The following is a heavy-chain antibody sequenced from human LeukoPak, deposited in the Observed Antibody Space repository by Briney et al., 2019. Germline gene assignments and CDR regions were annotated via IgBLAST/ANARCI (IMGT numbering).Heavy chain of an antibody. CDR3: ARSPHILTGENFDY. V-gene: IGHV1-2*02. CDR1: GYTFTGYY. CDR2: INPNSGGT. Sequence: ASVKVSCKASGYTFTGYYMHWVRQAPGQGLGWMGWINPNSGGTNYAQKFQDRVSMTRDTSISTAYMRLSRLRSGDTAVYFCARSPHILTGENFDYWGQGTLLTASS. J-gene: IGHJ4*02. D-gene: IGHD3-9*01.